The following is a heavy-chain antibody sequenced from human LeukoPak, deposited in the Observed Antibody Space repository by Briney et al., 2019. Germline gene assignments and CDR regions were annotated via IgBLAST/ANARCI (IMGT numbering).Heavy chain of an antibody. CDR1: GDSISSYY. D-gene: IGHD4-11*01. CDR2: VHIKGNT. Sequence: PSETLSLTCTVSGDSISSYYWNWIRQPAGKGLEWIGRVHIKGNTNYNPSLKSRVTMSVDTSKNQFSLKLSSVTAADTAVYYCARRGGMTKAFDIWGQGTMVTVSS. CDR3: ARRGGMTKAFDI. J-gene: IGHJ3*02. V-gene: IGHV4-4*07.